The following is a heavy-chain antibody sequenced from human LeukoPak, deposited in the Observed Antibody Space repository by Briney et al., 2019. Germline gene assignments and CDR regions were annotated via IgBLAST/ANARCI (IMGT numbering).Heavy chain of an antibody. CDR2: ISYDGSNK. CDR3: AKDLEVEGYDSSGYFDY. D-gene: IGHD3-22*01. V-gene: IGHV3-30*18. J-gene: IGHJ4*02. CDR1: GFTFSSYG. Sequence: GGSLRLSCAASGFTFSSYGMHWVRQAPGKGLEWVAVISYDGSNKYYADSVKGRFTISRDNSKNTLYLQMNSLRAEDTAVYYCAKDLEVEGYDSSGYFDYWGQGTLVTVSS.